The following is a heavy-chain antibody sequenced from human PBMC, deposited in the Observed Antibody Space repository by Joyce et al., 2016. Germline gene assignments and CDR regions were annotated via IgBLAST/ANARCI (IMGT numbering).Heavy chain of an antibody. D-gene: IGHD2-2*01. CDR3: AKFPCSSTSCYGEIDY. J-gene: IGHJ4*02. V-gene: IGHV3-23*01. CDR2: LSDSGATT. CDR1: GFTFMNFA. Sequence: VQLLESGGGLVQPGGSLRLSCAASGFTFMNFAMSWVRQAPGKGLEWVSALSDSGATTYSADSVKGRFTISRDNSKNTLYLQMNSLGAEDTAVYYCAKFPCSSTSCYGEIDYWGQGTLVTVSS.